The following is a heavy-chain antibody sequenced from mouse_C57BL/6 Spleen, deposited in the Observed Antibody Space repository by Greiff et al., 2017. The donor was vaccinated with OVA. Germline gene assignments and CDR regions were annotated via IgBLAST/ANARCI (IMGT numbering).Heavy chain of an antibody. V-gene: IGHV1-64*01. J-gene: IGHJ3*01. D-gene: IGHD4-1*02. CDR3: ARASTGTWAWFAY. CDR1: GYTFTSYW. Sequence: VQLQQPGAELVKPGASVKLSCKASGYTFTSYWMHWVKQRPGQGLEWIGMIHPNSGSTNYNEKFKSKATLTVDKSSSTAYMQLSSLTSEDSAVYYCARASTGTWAWFAYWGQGTLVTVSA. CDR2: IHPNSGST.